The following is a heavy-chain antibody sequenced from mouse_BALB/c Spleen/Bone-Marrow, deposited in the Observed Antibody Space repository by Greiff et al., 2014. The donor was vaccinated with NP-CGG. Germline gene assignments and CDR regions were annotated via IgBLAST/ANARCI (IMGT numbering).Heavy chain of an antibody. CDR3: ARYYGSNYDY. V-gene: IGHV5-9-3*01. CDR2: ISSGGNYT. CDR1: GFTFSSYA. D-gene: IGHD1-1*01. Sequence: EVKLVESGGGLVKPGGSLKLSCAASGFTFSSYAMSWVRQTPEKRLEWVATISSGGNYTYYPDSVKGRFTISRDNAKNTLYLQMSSLRSEDTAMYYCARYYGSNYDYWGQGTTLTVSS. J-gene: IGHJ2*01.